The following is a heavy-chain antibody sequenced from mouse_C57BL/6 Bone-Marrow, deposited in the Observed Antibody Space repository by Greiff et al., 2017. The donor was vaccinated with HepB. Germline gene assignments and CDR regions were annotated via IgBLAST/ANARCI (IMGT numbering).Heavy chain of an antibody. Sequence: QVQLQQPGAELVKPGASVKLSCKASGYTFTSYWMQWVKQRPGQGLEWIGEIDPSDSYTNYNQKFKGKATLTVDTSSSTAYMQLSSPTSEDSAVYYCARYGNYLYYFDYWGQGTTLTVSS. CDR3: ARYGNYLYYFDY. CDR2: IDPSDSYT. V-gene: IGHV1-50*01. CDR1: GYTFTSYW. J-gene: IGHJ2*01. D-gene: IGHD2-1*01.